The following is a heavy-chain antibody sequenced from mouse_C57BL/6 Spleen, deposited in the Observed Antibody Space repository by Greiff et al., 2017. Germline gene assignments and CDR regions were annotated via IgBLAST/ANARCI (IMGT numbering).Heavy chain of an antibody. D-gene: IGHD2-5*01. Sequence: DVQLQESGPGLVKPSQSLSLTCSVTGYSITSGYYWNWIRQFPGNKLEWMGYISYDGSNNYNPSLKNRISITRDTSKNQFFLKLNSVTTEDTATYYCARDSYYSNYVFAYWGQGTLVTVSA. CDR3: ARDSYYSNYVFAY. CDR2: ISYDGSN. CDR1: GYSITSGYY. J-gene: IGHJ3*01. V-gene: IGHV3-6*01.